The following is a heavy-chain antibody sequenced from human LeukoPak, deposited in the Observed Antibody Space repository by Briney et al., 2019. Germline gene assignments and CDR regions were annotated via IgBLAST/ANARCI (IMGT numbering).Heavy chain of an antibody. D-gene: IGHD5-24*01. CDR2: ISSSSRYI. CDR1: GFTFSSYS. V-gene: IGHV3-21*01. CDR3: ARDLFGSMATDYYGMDV. J-gene: IGHJ6*02. Sequence: PGGSLRLSCAASGFTFSSYSMNWVRQAPGKGLEWVSFISSSSRYIYYADSMKGRFTISRDHAKNSLYLQMNSLRAEDTAVYYCARDLFGSMATDYYGMDVWGQGTTVTVSS.